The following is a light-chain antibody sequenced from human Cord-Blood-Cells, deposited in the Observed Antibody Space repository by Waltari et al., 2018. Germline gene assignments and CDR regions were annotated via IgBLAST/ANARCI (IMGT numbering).Light chain of an antibody. CDR1: NIASKS. J-gene: IGLJ1*01. Sequence: SYVLTQPPSVSVAPGQTARITCGGNNIASKSVHWYQQKPGQAPVLVIYYDSDRPSGIPERFSGANSGNTATLTISRVEAGDEADYYCQVWDSSSDHYVFGTGTKVTVL. CDR3: QVWDSSSDHYV. V-gene: IGLV3-21*04. CDR2: YDS.